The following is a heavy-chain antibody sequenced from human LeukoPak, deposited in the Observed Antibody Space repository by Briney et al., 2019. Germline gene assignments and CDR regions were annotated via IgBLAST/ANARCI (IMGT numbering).Heavy chain of an antibody. CDR2: ISTYNGNT. Sequence: ASVKVSCKASGYTFTTYSISWVRQAPEQGLEWMGWISTYNGNTKYPQKLQDRVIMTTDTSTSTAYMELRSLTSDDTAVYYCATDPQDAFDIWGQGTMVTVSP. CDR3: ATDPQDAFDI. J-gene: IGHJ3*02. V-gene: IGHV1-18*01. CDR1: GYTFTTYS.